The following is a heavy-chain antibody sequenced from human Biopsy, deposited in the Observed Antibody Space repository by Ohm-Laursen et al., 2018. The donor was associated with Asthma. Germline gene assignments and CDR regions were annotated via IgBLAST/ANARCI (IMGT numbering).Heavy chain of an antibody. CDR2: ISVYNGNT. Sequence: ASVKVSCKTFGYTFNSAGITWVRQAPGQVLEWMGWISVYNGNTKVAQKLQDRVTMITDTSTSTAYMELRSLRSDDTAVYFCARAVDYSHYYGIDVWGQGTTVTVS. D-gene: IGHD3-10*01. V-gene: IGHV1-18*01. J-gene: IGHJ6*02. CDR3: ARAVDYSHYYGIDV. CDR1: GYTFNSAG.